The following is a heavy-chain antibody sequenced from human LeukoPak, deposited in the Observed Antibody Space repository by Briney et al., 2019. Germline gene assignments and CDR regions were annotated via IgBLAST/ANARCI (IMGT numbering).Heavy chain of an antibody. D-gene: IGHD3-10*01. Sequence: GESLRLSCAASGFTFSNFWTHWVRQAPGQGLVWVSRINTDGSTTSYADSVKGRFTISRDNAKNTLYLQMNSLRAEDTAVYYCTRGNMVRGTNWGQGTLVTVSS. CDR3: TRGNMVRGTN. CDR1: GFTFSNFW. CDR2: INTDGSTT. J-gene: IGHJ4*02. V-gene: IGHV3-74*01.